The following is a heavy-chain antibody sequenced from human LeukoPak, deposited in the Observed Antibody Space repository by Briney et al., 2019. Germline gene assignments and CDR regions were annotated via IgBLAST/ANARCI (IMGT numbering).Heavy chain of an antibody. CDR3: ARGYYYGSGSYYYSYYYGMDV. J-gene: IGHJ6*04. CDR1: GLTVSSNY. Sequence: GSLRLSCAASGLTVSSNYMSWIRQPPGKGLEWIGEINHSGSTNYNPSLKSRVTISVDTSKNQFSLKLSSVTAADTAVYYCARGYYYGSGSYYYSYYYGMDVWGKGTTVTVSS. D-gene: IGHD3-10*01. CDR2: INHSGST. V-gene: IGHV4-34*01.